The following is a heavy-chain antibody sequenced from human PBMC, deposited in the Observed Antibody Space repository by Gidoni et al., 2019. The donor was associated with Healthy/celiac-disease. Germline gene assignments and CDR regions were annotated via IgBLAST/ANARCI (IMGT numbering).Heavy chain of an antibody. J-gene: IGHJ4*02. D-gene: IGHD5-18*01. CDR3: ARGSIGYVDTAMENDY. V-gene: IGHV3-66*01. CDR2: IYSGGST. Sequence: VQPGGSLRLSCAASGFTVSSNYMSWVRQAPGKGLEWVSVIYSGGSTYYADSVKGRFTISRDNSKNTLYLQMNSLRAEDTAVYYCARGSIGYVDTAMENDYWGQGTLVTVSS. CDR1: GFTVSSNY.